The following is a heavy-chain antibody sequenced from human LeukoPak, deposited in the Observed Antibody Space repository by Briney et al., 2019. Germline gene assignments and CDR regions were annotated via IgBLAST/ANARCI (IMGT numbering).Heavy chain of an antibody. V-gene: IGHV3-23*01. D-gene: IGHD3-3*01. CDR1: GFTFSSYA. CDR3: AKFPYYDFWSGYFFDY. Sequence: QPGGSLRLSCAASGFTFSSYAMSWVRQAPGKGLEWVSAISGSGGSTYYAESVKGRFTISRDNSKNTLYLQMNSLRAEDTAVYYCAKFPYYDFWSGYFFDYWGQGTLVTVSS. CDR2: ISGSGGST. J-gene: IGHJ4*02.